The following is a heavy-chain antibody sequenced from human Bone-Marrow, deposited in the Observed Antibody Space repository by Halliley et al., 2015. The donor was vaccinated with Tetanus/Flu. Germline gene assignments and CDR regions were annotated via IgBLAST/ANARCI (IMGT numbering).Heavy chain of an antibody. J-gene: IGHJ1*01. Sequence: TLSLTCSVSGGSVSSYYWSWLRQPPGKGLEWIGYIYDNGDTVYNPSLKSRVTMSVDTSKNQLSLNLMSVSVADTAVYYCARGNSVHSWPFQHWGQGALVSVSS. D-gene: IGHD1-26*01. CDR1: GGSVSSYY. V-gene: IGHV4-59*02. CDR3: ARGNSVHSWPFQH. CDR2: IYDNGDT.